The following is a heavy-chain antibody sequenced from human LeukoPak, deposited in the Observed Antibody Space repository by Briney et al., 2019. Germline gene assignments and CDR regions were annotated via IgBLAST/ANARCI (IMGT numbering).Heavy chain of an antibody. CDR3: VYYGSASYRTNWFDP. V-gene: IGHV1-69*13. J-gene: IGHJ5*02. Sequence: GASVKVSCEASGYTFTSYYMHWVRQAPGQGLEWMGGIIPIFGTANYAQKFQGRVTITADESTSTAYMELSSLRSEDTAVYYCVYYGSASYRTNWFDPWGQGTLVTVSS. CDR2: IIPIFGTA. CDR1: GYTFTSYY. D-gene: IGHD3-10*01.